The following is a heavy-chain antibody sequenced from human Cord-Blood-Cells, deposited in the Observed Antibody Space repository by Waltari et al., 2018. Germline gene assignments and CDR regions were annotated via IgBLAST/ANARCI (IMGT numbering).Heavy chain of an antibody. CDR1: GFSLSTSGMC. CDR2: IDWDDDK. V-gene: IGHV2-70*01. CDR3: ARIQSGEWGFDY. D-gene: IGHD3-10*01. Sequence: QVTLRESGPALVKPTQTLTLTCTFSGFSLSTSGMCVSWFRHPPGKALEWLALIDWDDDKYYSTSLKTRLTISKDTSKNQVVLTMTNMDPVDTATYYCARIQSGEWGFDYWGQGTLVTVSS. J-gene: IGHJ4*02.